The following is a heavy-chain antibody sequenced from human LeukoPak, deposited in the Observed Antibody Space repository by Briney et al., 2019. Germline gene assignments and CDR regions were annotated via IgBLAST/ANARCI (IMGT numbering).Heavy chain of an antibody. CDR1: GYSFIGYY. CDR3: ARSAYNYGYVYFDH. Sequence: ASVKVSCKASGYSFIGYYIHWVRQAPGQGLEWMGWIHPNSDNIRYSETFKDRVTMTRDTSTNTAYMELSWLRSDDTAVYYCARSAYNYGYVYFDHWGQGTLVIVSS. J-gene: IGHJ4*02. D-gene: IGHD5-18*01. V-gene: IGHV1-2*02. CDR2: IHPNSDNI.